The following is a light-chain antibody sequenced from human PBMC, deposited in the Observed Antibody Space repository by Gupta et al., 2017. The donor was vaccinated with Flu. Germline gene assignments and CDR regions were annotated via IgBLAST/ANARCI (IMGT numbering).Light chain of an antibody. CDR1: QSLLHSNGYNY. CDR3: MQALQTPFT. V-gene: IGKV2-28*01. CDR2: LGS. Sequence: VTPGEPASISCRSSQSLLHSNGYNYLDWYLQKPGQSPQLLIYLGSNRASGVPDRFSGSGSGTDFTLKISRVEAEDVGVYYCMQALQTPFTFGHGKKV. J-gene: IGKJ3*01.